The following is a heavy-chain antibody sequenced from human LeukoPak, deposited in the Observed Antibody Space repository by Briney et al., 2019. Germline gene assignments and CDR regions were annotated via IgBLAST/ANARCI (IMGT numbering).Heavy chain of an antibody. J-gene: IGHJ6*02. Sequence: PSETLSLTCTVSGGSVSFYYWSWIRQPPGKGLEWIGYIYYSGSTNYNPSLKSRVTISVDTSKNQFSLKVGSVTAADTAVYYCARDARGSSYMDVWGQGTTVTVSS. D-gene: IGHD3-10*01. CDR3: ARDARGSSYMDV. CDR2: IYYSGST. CDR1: GGSVSFYY. V-gene: IGHV4-59*02.